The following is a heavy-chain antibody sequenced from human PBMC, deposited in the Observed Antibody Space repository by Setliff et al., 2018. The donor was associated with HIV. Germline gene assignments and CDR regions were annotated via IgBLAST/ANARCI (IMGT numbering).Heavy chain of an antibody. D-gene: IGHD3-3*02. V-gene: IGHV3-23*01. Sequence: PGGSLRLSCAASGFAFSFYAMSWVRQAPGKGLAWVSGLSGSGVGTYYAGSVKGRFTISGDNSKNTLYLQMNSLTSEDTAIYYCASAFTTNYFYFNYWGQGTLVTVSS. CDR3: ASAFTTNYFYFNY. CDR1: GFAFSFYA. CDR2: LSGSGVGT. J-gene: IGHJ4*02.